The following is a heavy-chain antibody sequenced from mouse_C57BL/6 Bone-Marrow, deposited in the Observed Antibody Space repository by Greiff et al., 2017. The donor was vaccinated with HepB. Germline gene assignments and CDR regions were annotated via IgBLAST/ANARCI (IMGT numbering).Heavy chain of an antibody. CDR3: TLIYYYGSSYYFDY. CDR1: GFTFSDAW. CDR2: IRNKANNHAT. V-gene: IGHV6-6*01. J-gene: IGHJ2*01. D-gene: IGHD1-1*01. Sequence: DVQLVESGGGLVQPGGSMKLSCAASGFTFSDAWMDWVRQSPEKGLEWVAEIRNKANNHATYYAESVKGRFTISRDDSKSSVYLQMNSLRAEDTGIYYCTLIYYYGSSYYFDYWGQGTTLTVSS.